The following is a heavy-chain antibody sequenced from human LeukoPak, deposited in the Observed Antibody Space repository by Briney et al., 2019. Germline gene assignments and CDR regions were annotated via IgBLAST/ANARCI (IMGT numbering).Heavy chain of an antibody. J-gene: IGHJ5*02. D-gene: IGHD3-22*01. CDR2: IYTSGST. Sequence: SETLSLTCAVYGGSFSGYYWSWIRQPPGKGLEWIGRIYTSGSTNYNPSLKSRVTMSVDTSKNQFSLKLSSVTAADTAVYYCARVGSYDSSGYQYNWFDPWGQGTLVTVSS. V-gene: IGHV4-59*10. CDR3: ARVGSYDSSGYQYNWFDP. CDR1: GGSFSGYY.